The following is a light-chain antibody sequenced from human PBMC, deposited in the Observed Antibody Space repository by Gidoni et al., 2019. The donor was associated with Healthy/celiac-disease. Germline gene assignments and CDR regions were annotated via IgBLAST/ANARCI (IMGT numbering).Light chain of an antibody. V-gene: IGKV3-11*01. J-gene: IGKJ2*01. CDR2: DAS. CDR1: QSVSSY. CDR3: QQRSNWPPT. Sequence: EIVLTHSPATLSFSPGERATLTCRASQSVSSYLAWYQQKPGKAPRLLIYDASNRATGIPARFSGSGSGTDFTLTISSLEPEDFAVYYCQQRSNWPPTFGQGTKLEIK.